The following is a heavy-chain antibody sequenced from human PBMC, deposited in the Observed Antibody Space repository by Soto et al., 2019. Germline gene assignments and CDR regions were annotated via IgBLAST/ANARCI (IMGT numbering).Heavy chain of an antibody. CDR1: GYTFTSYD. V-gene: IGHV1-8*01. J-gene: IGHJ6*02. D-gene: IGHD6-13*01. Sequence: ASVKVSCKASGYTFTSYDINWVRQATGQELEWMGWMNPNSGNTGYAQKFQGRVTMTRNTSISTAYMELSSLRSEDTAVYYCARWGYSSSWSGYYYYGMDVWGQGTTVTVSS. CDR2: MNPNSGNT. CDR3: ARWGYSSSWSGYYYYGMDV.